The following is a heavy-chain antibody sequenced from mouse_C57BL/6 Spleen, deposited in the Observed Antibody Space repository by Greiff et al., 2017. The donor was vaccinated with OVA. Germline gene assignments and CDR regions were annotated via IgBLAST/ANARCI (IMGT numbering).Heavy chain of an antibody. D-gene: IGHD2-5*01. CDR2: LYPRSGNT. CDR1: GYTFTSYG. J-gene: IGHJ4*01. Sequence: QVQLQQSGAELARPGASVKLSCKASGYTFTSYGISWVKQSTGQGLEWIGELYPRSGNTYYNEKFKGKATLTADKSSSTAYMELRSLTSEDSAVYFCARGSNSIMDYWGQGTSVTVSS. V-gene: IGHV1-81*01. CDR3: ARGSNSIMDY.